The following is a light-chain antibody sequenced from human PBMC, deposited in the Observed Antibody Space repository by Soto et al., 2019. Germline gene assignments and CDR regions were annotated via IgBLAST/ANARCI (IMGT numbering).Light chain of an antibody. CDR1: QSISNY. Sequence: DIQMTQSPSSVSASVGDRVTIACRASQSISNYLNWYQQKPGKAPKLLIYAASSLQSGVPARFSGSGSGTDFTLTISSLQPEDFASYYCQQSYSTPNTFGQGTKLEIK. V-gene: IGKV1-39*01. CDR2: AAS. CDR3: QQSYSTPNT. J-gene: IGKJ2*01.